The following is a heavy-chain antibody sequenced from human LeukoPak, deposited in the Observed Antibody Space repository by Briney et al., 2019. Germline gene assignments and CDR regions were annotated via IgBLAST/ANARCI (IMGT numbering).Heavy chain of an antibody. CDR3: ARVPLVGALY. V-gene: IGHV4-39*07. CDR1: GGSISSSSYY. Sequence: PSETLSLTCTASGGSISSSSYYWGWIRQPPGKGLEWIGSIYYSGSTYYNPSLKSRVTISVDTSKNQFSLKLSSVTAADTAVYYCARVPLVGALYWGQGTLVTVSS. CDR2: IYYSGST. J-gene: IGHJ4*02. D-gene: IGHD1-26*01.